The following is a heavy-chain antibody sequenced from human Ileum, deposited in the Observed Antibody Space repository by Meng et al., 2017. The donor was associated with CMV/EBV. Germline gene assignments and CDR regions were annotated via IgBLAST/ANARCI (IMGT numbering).Heavy chain of an antibody. CDR2: IIPIFVTA. D-gene: IGHD3-10*01. Sequence: SSVKLSCKASGRTFSSYAISWVRQAPGQGLEWIGGIIPIFVTANYAQKLQGRVTITTDESTSTAYMELSSLRSEDTAVYYCARARYCYGYGSYLSYRMYGMDVWGQGTTVTVSS. V-gene: IGHV1-69*05. J-gene: IGHJ6*02. CDR3: ARARYCYGYGSYLSYRMYGMDV. CDR1: GRTFSSYA.